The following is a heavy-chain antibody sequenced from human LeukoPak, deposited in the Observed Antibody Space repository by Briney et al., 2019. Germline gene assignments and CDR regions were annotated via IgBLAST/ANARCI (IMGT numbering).Heavy chain of an antibody. CDR3: ARARDRSGSGWYAFDT. J-gene: IGHJ4*02. CDR2: INSDGSST. CDR1: GFTFSSYE. Sequence: GGSLRLSCAASGFTFSSYEMNWVRQAPGRGLVWVSRINSDGSSTSYADSVKGRFTISRDNAKNTLFLQMNSLRAEDTAVYYCARARDRSGSGWYAFDTWGQGTLVTVSS. D-gene: IGHD6-19*01. V-gene: IGHV3-74*01.